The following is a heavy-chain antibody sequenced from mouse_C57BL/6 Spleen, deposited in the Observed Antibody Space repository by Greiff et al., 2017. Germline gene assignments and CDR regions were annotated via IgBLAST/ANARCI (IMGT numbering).Heavy chain of an antibody. CDR2: ISDGGSYT. D-gene: IGHD3-2*02. CDR1: GFTFSSYA. V-gene: IGHV5-4*01. Sequence: EVMLVESGGGLVKPGGSLKLSCAASGFTFSSYAMSWVRQTPEKRLEWVATISDGGSYTYYPDNVKGRFTISRDNAKNNLYRQMSHLKSEDTAMYYCAREAAQATGAIDYWGQGTSVTVSS. CDR3: AREAAQATGAIDY. J-gene: IGHJ4*01.